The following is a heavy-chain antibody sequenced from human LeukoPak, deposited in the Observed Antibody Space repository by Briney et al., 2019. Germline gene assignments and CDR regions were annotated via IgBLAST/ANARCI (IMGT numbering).Heavy chain of an antibody. CDR3: ARGDAYTHHWLFDY. CDR1: GGSIGSSSSY. CDR2: IYYSGNT. Sequence: PSETLSLTCTVSGGSIGSSSSYWGWIRQPPGKGLEWIGSIYYSGNTYYNPSLKSRVSISVDTSKSQFSLQLTSVTAPDTAVYYCARGDAYTHHWLFDYWGLGTLVTVSS. J-gene: IGHJ4*02. V-gene: IGHV4-39*01. D-gene: IGHD5-24*01.